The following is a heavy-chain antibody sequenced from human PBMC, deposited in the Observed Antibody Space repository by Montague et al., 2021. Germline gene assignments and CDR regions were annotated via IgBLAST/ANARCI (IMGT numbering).Heavy chain of an antibody. V-gene: IGHV3-23*01. CDR3: VKDPRSSYHPPCALDV. D-gene: IGHD2-2*01. Sequence: SLRLSCAASGFTFGTYAMSWVRQAPGKGLEWVSGIRGGGGSIYYADSVKGRFTISRDNSKSTLYLQMSSLRAEDTAVYYCVKDPRSSYHPPCALDVWGQGTTVTVSS. CDR1: GFTFGTYA. CDR2: IRGGGGSI. J-gene: IGHJ6*02.